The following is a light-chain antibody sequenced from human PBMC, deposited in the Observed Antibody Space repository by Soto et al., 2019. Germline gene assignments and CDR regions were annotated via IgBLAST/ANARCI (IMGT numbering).Light chain of an antibody. CDR2: KAS. J-gene: IGKJ1*01. CDR3: QQYNSYPWT. V-gene: IGKV1-5*03. CDR1: QTISTW. Sequence: IQMTQSPSTLSASVGDRVTVTCRASQTISTWLAWYQQKPGEAPQLLIYKASTLVSGVTSRFSASGSGTAFTLTINTLQPADFATYYCQQYNSYPWTFAQGTKV.